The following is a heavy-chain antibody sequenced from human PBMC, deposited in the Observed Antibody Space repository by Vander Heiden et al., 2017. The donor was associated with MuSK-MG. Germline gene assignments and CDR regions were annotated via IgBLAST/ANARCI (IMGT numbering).Heavy chain of an antibody. CDR2: IYHSGRT. CDR3: ARGTNNHSKNRNGIDY. V-gene: IGHV4-38-2*02. D-gene: IGHD2-8*01. Sequence: QVQLQESGPGLVKPSATLSLTCPVSGSSISRGYYWGWHRQPKGKGMEWIGSIYHSGRTDHKLYIKSRVTISVDTYKKQFAMKRIDVMDADTDGYYWARGTNNHSKNRNGIDYWGQGTLVTVSS. CDR1: GSSISRGYY. J-gene: IGHJ4*02.